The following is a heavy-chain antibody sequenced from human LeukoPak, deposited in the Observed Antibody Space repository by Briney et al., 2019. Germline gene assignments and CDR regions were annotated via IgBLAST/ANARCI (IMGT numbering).Heavy chain of an antibody. V-gene: IGHV4-39*01. CDR3: ASTRRYCSSTSCYYFDY. J-gene: IGHJ4*02. CDR2: IYYSGRT. Sequence: SETLSLTCTVSGGSISSSSYYWGWIRQPPGKGLEWIGNIYYSGRTYYNPSLKSRVTISVDTPKNQFSLKLSSVTAADTAVYYCASTRRYCSSTSCYYFDYWGQGTLVTVSS. CDR1: GGSISSSSYY. D-gene: IGHD2-2*01.